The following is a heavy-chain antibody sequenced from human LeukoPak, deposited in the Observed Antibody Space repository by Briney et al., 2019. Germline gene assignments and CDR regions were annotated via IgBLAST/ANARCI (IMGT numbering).Heavy chain of an antibody. CDR3: ASGYYYDSSGFQSHAFDI. Sequence: GGALRLSCAASGFTFYSYIMNWVRHAPGEGLEWVSYIRSSSIYIYYADSVKGRVSISREKAKNSLCLQINSLRAEETAVHYCASGYYYDSSGFQSHAFDIWGQGTMVTVSS. D-gene: IGHD3-22*01. J-gene: IGHJ3*02. V-gene: IGHV3-21*01. CDR1: GFTFYSYI. CDR2: IRSSSIYI.